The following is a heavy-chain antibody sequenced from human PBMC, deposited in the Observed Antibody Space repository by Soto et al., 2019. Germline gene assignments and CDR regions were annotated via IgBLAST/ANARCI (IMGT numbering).Heavy chain of an antibody. V-gene: IGHV1-69*01. CDR1: GGTFTYYG. D-gene: IGHD3-22*01. CDR3: ARDRGTTIAGPPRRETYGWLDP. J-gene: IGHJ5*02. CDR2: IIPIIGPA. Sequence: QVQLVQSGAEVKRPGSSVKLSCKASGGTFTYYGISWVRQAPGQGLEWMGGIIPIIGPATYAQKFQGRLTITEDQPTSTADMELRSLGSEDTALYYCARDRGTTIAGPPRRETYGWLDPWGQGTLVTVSS.